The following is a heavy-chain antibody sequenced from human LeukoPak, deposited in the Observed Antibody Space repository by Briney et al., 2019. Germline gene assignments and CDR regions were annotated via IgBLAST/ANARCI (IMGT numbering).Heavy chain of an antibody. V-gene: IGHV4-59*01. CDR1: GGSISSYY. D-gene: IGHD6-13*01. CDR3: ARGPRKWQQQLVDFDY. Sequence: SETLSLTCTVSGGSISSYYWSWIRQPPGKGLEWIGYIYYSGSTNYNPSLKSRVTISVDTSKNQFSLKLSSVTAADTAVYYCARGPRKWQQQLVDFDYWGQGTLVTVSS. CDR2: IYYSGST. J-gene: IGHJ4*02.